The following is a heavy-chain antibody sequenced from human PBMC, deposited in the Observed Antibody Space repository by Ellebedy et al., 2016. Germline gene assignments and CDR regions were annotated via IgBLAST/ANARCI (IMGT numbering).Heavy chain of an antibody. V-gene: IGHV1-8*01. J-gene: IGHJ6*03. D-gene: IGHD1-1*01. CDR2: MNPNSGNT. Sequence: ASVKVSXXASGYTFTSYDINWVRQATGQGLEWMGWMNPNSGNTGYAQKFQGRVTMTRNTSISTAYMELSSLRAEDTAVYYCAKDPTGPNYYYYYMDVWGKGTTVTVSS. CDR3: AKDPTGPNYYYYYMDV. CDR1: GYTFTSYD.